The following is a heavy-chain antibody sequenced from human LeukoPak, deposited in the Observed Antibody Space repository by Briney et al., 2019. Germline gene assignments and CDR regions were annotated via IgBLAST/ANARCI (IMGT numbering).Heavy chain of an antibody. CDR3: ARDPTHDYYDSSGVSFDY. Sequence: GGSLRLSCAASGFTLGSYAMHWVRPAPSKWLEWVAVISYDGSNKYYADSVKGRFTISRDNSKNTLYLQMNSLRAEDTAVYCCARDPTHDYYDSSGVSFDYWGQGTLVTVPS. V-gene: IGHV3-30*04. CDR2: ISYDGSNK. J-gene: IGHJ4*02. D-gene: IGHD3-22*01. CDR1: GFTLGSYA.